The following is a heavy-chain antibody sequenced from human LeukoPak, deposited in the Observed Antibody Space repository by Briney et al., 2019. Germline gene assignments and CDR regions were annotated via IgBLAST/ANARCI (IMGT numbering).Heavy chain of an antibody. Sequence: ASVKVSCKASAYTLTGYYMHWVRQAPGQGLEWMGWINPHSGGTNYAQKFQGRVTMTRDTSISTAYMELSRLRSDDTAVYYCARGSGWYYGMDVWGQGTTVTVSS. CDR1: AYTLTGYY. D-gene: IGHD6-19*01. V-gene: IGHV1-2*02. CDR2: INPHSGGT. J-gene: IGHJ6*02. CDR3: ARGSGWYYGMDV.